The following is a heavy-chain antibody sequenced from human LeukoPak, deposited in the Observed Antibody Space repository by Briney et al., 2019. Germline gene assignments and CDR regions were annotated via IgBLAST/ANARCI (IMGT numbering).Heavy chain of an antibody. V-gene: IGHV4-38-2*01. CDR1: GYSISSGYY. Sequence: SETLSLTCAVSGYSISSGYYWGWIRQPPGKGLEWIGSIYHSGSTYYNPSLKSRVTISVDTSKNQCSLKLSSVTAADTAVYYCARHGNCSSTSCFDYWGQGTLVTVSS. J-gene: IGHJ4*02. CDR2: IYHSGST. D-gene: IGHD2-2*01. CDR3: ARHGNCSSTSCFDY.